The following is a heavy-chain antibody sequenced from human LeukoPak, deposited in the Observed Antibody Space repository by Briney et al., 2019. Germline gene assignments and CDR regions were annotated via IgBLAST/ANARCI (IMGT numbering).Heavy chain of an antibody. CDR2: INHSGST. V-gene: IGHV4-30-2*01. CDR3: ARVDIVVAPAAPRTVNWFDP. D-gene: IGHD2-2*03. J-gene: IGHJ5*02. Sequence: SQTLSLTCTVSGGSVSSGGYSWNWIRQPPGKGLEWIGEINHSGSTNYNPSLKGRVTISVDTSKNQFSLKLSSVTAADTAVYYCARVDIVVAPAAPRTVNWFDPWGQGTLVTVSS. CDR1: GGSVSSGGYS.